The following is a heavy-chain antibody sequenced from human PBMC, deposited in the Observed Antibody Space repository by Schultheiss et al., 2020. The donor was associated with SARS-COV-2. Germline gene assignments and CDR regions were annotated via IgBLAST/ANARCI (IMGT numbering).Heavy chain of an antibody. V-gene: IGHV4-34*01. Sequence: SETLSLTCAVYGGSFSGYYWSWIRQPPGKGLEWIGYIYNSGSTYYNPSLKSRVTISVDTSKNQFSLKLSSVTAADTAVYYCARGGDVWGQGTTVTVSS. CDR3: ARGGDV. CDR1: GGSFSGYY. CDR2: IYNSGST. J-gene: IGHJ6*02.